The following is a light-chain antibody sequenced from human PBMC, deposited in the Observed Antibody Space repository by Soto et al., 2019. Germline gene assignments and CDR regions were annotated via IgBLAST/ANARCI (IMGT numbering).Light chain of an antibody. CDR1: QSISRQ. Sequence: DIQMTQSPSTLSASVGDSVSITCRASQSISRQLAWYQQNPGKAPNLLIYQASNLETGVPSRFTGSGSGTEFTLTISSLQPDDLATYYCLQSQSYWTFGKGTKVEVK. V-gene: IGKV1-5*03. CDR3: LQSQSYWT. CDR2: QAS. J-gene: IGKJ1*01.